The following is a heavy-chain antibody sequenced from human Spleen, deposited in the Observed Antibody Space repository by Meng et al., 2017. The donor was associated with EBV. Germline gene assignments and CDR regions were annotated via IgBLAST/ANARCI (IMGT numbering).Heavy chain of an antibody. CDR2: LIPMSGAP. CDR3: ASESGRGYTPDY. Sequence: QAQVVRWWGGVEEPGSSVRVTCKTSCGTFPSDAISWVRQDPGQGLEWVGGLIPMSGAPNYAQKFQGRITITADESTSTHYMDLSSLRSEDTAVYYCASESGRGYTPDYWGQGTLVTVSS. D-gene: IGHD3-10*01. V-gene: IGHV1-69*01. J-gene: IGHJ4*02. CDR1: CGTFPSDA.